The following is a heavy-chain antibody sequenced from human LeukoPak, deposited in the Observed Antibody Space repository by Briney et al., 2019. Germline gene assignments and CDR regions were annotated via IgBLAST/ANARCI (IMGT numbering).Heavy chain of an antibody. CDR2: IHYSGSA. V-gene: IGHV4-59*08. J-gene: IGHJ4*02. D-gene: IGHD6-6*01. CDR3: ARLSIASRVRIFYY. CDR1: GASISGYF. Sequence: SETLSLTCTVSGASISGYFWSWIRQPPGKGPEWIGFIHYSGSANYNPSLESRLTTSADTSKNQFSLKLSSVVAADTAVYYCARLSIASRVRIFYYWGQGTLVTVSS.